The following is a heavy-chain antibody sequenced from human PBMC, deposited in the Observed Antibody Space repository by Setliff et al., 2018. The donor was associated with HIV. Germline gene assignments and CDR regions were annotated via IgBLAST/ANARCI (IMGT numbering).Heavy chain of an antibody. CDR2: IHYSGST. CDR3: VRHLTMGGNTFDY. CDR1: GGSISSSNSY. V-gene: IGHV4-39*01. J-gene: IGHJ4*02. D-gene: IGHD2-15*01. Sequence: ETLSPTCTVSGGSISSSNSYWGWIRQPPGKGLEWIGNIHYSGSTYQNPSLKSRVTISVDTSKNHFSLKLSSVTAADTAVYYCVRHLTMGGNTFDYWGQGTLVTVSS.